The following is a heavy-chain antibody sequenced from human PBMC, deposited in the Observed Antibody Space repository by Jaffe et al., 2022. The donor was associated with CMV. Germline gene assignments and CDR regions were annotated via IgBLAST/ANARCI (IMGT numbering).Heavy chain of an antibody. CDR1: GFTFSSYA. V-gene: IGHV3-23*01. CDR2: IDGSGGRT. D-gene: IGHD3-9*01. CDR3: APLAVDYDILTGYDNHFY. Sequence: EVQLLESGGGLVQPGGSLRLACAASGFTFSSYAMNWVRQAPGKGLEWVSAIDGSGGRTYYADSVKGRFTISRDNSKNTLYLQMNSLRAEDTAVYYCAPLAVDYDILTGYDNHFYWGQRTLVTVSS. J-gene: IGHJ4*02.